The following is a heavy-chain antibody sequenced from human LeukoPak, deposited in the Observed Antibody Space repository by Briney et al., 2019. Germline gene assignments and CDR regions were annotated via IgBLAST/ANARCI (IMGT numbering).Heavy chain of an antibody. CDR3: AATWIQLWSEGTLDY. J-gene: IGHJ4*02. CDR2: ISGSGAST. Sequence: PGGSLRLSCAASRFTFSSYAMSWVRQAPGKGLEWVSAISGSGASTYYADSVKGRFTISRDNSKNSLYLQMNSLRAEDTAVYYCAATWIQLWSEGTLDYWGQGTLVTVSS. CDR1: RFTFSSYA. V-gene: IGHV3-23*01. D-gene: IGHD5-18*01.